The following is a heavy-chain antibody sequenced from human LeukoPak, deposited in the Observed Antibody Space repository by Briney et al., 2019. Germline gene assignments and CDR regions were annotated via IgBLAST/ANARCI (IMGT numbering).Heavy chain of an antibody. Sequence: SETLSLTCTVSGGSISSSSYYWSWIRQPPGKGLEWIGYIYYSGSTNYKSSLKSRVTISVDTSKNQFSLKLSSVTAADTAVYYCARLTGYSSESWFDPWGQGTLVTVSS. CDR3: ARLTGYSSESWFDP. CDR1: GGSISSSSYY. J-gene: IGHJ5*02. CDR2: IYYSGST. V-gene: IGHV4-61*01. D-gene: IGHD3-9*01.